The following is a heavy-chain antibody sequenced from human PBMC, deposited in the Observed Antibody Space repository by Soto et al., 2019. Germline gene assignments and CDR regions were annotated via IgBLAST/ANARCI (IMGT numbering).Heavy chain of an antibody. J-gene: IGHJ5*02. CDR2: INHSGST. CDR1: GGSFSGYY. V-gene: IGHV4-34*01. Sequence: SETLSLTFAVYGGSFSGYYWSWIRQPPGKGLEWIGEINHSGSTNYNPSLKSRVTISVDTSKNQFSLKLSSVTAADTAVYYCARRDSNWFDPWGQGTLVTVSS. CDR3: ARRDSNWFDP.